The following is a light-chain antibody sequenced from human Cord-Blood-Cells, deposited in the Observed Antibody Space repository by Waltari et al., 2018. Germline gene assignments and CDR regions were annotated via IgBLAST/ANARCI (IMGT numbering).Light chain of an antibody. J-gene: IGLJ1*01. CDR1: SSYVGSYKL. V-gene: IGLV2-23*02. CDR3: CSYAGSSTYV. Sequence: QSALTQPPSVSGTPGQSITISCTGTSSYVGSYKLVSWYQQHPGKAPNLMIYEVSKRPSGVSNRFSGSKSGNTASLTISGLQAEDEADYYCCSYAGSSTYVFGTGTKVTVL. CDR2: EVS.